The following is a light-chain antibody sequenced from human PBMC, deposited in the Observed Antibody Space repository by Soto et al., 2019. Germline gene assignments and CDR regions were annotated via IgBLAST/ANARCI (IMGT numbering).Light chain of an antibody. CDR2: EVT. CDR3: LLYYGGAQLI. V-gene: IGLV2-14*01. J-gene: IGLJ2*01. Sequence: QSALTQPASVSGSPGQSITISCAGTRDDIGAYDYVSWYQQHPGNAPKLLVYEVTNRPSGVSDRFSGSKSGNTASLTISGLQAEDEADYYCLLYYGGAQLIFGGGTKLTVL. CDR1: RDDIGAYDY.